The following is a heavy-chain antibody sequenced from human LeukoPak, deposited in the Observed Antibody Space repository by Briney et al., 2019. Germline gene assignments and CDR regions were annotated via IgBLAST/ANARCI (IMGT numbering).Heavy chain of an antibody. CDR1: GFTFNTHS. V-gene: IGHV3-48*02. Sequence: GGSLRLSCAVSGFTFNTHSMNWVRQAPGKGLEWISYISGNSKTIYYADSVKGRFTISRDNAKNSLYLQMNSLRDEDTAVYYCARDFRYYDSSGYYSFDYWGQGTLVTVSS. J-gene: IGHJ4*02. D-gene: IGHD3-22*01. CDR3: ARDFRYYDSSGYYSFDY. CDR2: ISGNSKTI.